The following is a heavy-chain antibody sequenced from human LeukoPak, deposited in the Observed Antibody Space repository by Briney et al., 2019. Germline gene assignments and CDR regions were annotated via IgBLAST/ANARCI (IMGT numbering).Heavy chain of an antibody. Sequence: GGSLRLSCAASGFTFSSYAMGWVRQAPGERLEWVSAISGSDGSTYYADSVKGRFTISRDNSKNTLYLQMNSLRADDTAVYYCAKGPLIEVAGTTWDYWGQGTLVTVSS. D-gene: IGHD6-19*01. CDR2: ISGSDGST. CDR1: GFTFSSYA. J-gene: IGHJ4*02. V-gene: IGHV3-23*01. CDR3: AKGPLIEVAGTTWDY.